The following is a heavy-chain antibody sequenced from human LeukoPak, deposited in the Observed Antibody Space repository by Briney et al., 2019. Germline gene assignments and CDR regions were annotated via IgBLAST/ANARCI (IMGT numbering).Heavy chain of an antibody. J-gene: IGHJ3*02. Sequence: GRSLRLSCAASGFTFSSYGMHWVRQAPGKGLEWVAVISYDGSNKYYADSVKGRFTISRDNSKNTLYLQMNSLRAEDTAVYYCAKDTRRDYGRLNDAFDIWGQGTMVTVSS. CDR1: GFTFSSYG. CDR2: ISYDGSNK. V-gene: IGHV3-30*18. CDR3: AKDTRRDYGRLNDAFDI. D-gene: IGHD4-17*01.